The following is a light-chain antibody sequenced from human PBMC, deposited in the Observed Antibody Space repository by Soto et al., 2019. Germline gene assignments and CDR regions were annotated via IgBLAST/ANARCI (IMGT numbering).Light chain of an antibody. CDR2: DVS. V-gene: IGLV2-11*01. CDR1: SSDVGGYTF. J-gene: IGLJ2*01. Sequence: QSVLTQPRSVSGSPGQAVTISCTGTSSDVGGYTFVSWYQQHPDKAPKLMIYDVSKRPSGVPDRFSGSKSGNTASLTISGLQADDEADYYCCSYAGSYTLLFGGGTKLTVL. CDR3: CSYAGSYTLL.